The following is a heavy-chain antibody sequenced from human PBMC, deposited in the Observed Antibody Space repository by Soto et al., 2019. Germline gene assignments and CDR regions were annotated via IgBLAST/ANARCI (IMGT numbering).Heavy chain of an antibody. Sequence: ASVKVSCKISGGTFSRYSISWVRQAPGQGLEWMGGIVPIFGTRNYAQKFQDRVTITTDESATTAHMELSNLRSEDTAVYYCARPYEGGHSSNHHYYCALDVCGQVTAVTVSS. V-gene: IGHV1-69*05. CDR1: GGTFSRYS. D-gene: IGHD2-21*01. J-gene: IGHJ6*02. CDR3: ARPYEGGHSSNHHYYCALDV. CDR2: IVPIFGTR.